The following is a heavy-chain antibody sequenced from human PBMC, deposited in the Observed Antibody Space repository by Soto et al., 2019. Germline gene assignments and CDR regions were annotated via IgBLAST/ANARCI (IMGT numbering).Heavy chain of an antibody. J-gene: IGHJ4*02. Sequence: PGGSLRLSCAASGFTFSSYSMNWVRQAPGKGLEWVSYISSSSSTIYYADSVKGRFTISGDNAKNSLYLQMNSLRDEDTAVYYCAREDATVVTRGVPYYFDYWGQGTLVTVSS. V-gene: IGHV3-48*02. CDR1: GFTFSSYS. CDR3: AREDATVVTRGVPYYFDY. CDR2: ISSSSSTI. D-gene: IGHD2-21*02.